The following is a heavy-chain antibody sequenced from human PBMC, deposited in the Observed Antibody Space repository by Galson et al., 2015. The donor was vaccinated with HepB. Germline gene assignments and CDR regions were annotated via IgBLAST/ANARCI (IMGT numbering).Heavy chain of an antibody. V-gene: IGHV3-23*01. CDR3: AKGRTGTSSGFDY. CDR2: ISSSGGAT. Sequence: SLRLSCAASEFTFSSCAMNWVRQAPGKGLEWVSTISSSGGATYYADSVKGRFTISRDNSKNTLYLQMGSLRGEDTAIYYCAKGRTGTSSGFDYWGQGTLVTVSS. D-gene: IGHD3/OR15-3a*01. CDR1: EFTFSSCA. J-gene: IGHJ4*02.